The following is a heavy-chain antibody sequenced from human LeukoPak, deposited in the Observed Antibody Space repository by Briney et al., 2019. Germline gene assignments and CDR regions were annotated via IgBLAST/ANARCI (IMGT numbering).Heavy chain of an antibody. CDR2: IYYSGST. V-gene: IGHV4-59*08. D-gene: IGHD3-10*01. Sequence: PSETLSLTCTVSGGSISSYYWSWIRQPPGKGLEWIVYIYYSGSTNYNPSLKSRVTISVDTSKNQFPLQLNSVTAADTAVYYCARHSAYGESYFDYWGQGTLVTVSS. CDR1: GGSISSYY. CDR3: ARHSAYGESYFDY. J-gene: IGHJ4*02.